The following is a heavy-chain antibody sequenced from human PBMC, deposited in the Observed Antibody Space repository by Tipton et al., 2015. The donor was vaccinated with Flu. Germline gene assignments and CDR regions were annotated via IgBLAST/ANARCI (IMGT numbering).Heavy chain of an antibody. CDR2: IYTSGST. V-gene: IGHV4-61*02. J-gene: IGHJ3*02. CDR1: AGSISSGSYY. CDR3: ARRDCAGGICYSRVYDAFDI. D-gene: IGHD2-8*02. Sequence: LRLSCTVSAGSISSGSYYWSWIRQPAGKGLEWIGRIYTSGSTNYNPSLKSRVTISVDMSKNQFSLKLTSVTAGDTAVYYCARRDCAGGICYSRVYDAFDIWGQGTLVTVSS.